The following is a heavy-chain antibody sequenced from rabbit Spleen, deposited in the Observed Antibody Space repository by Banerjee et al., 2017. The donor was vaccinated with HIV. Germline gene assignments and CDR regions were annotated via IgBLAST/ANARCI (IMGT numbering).Heavy chain of an antibody. CDR2: IDPIFGSA. Sequence: QEQLEESGGGLVKPGGTLTLTCKASAIDFSRDYYMCWVRQAPGKGLEWIGYIDPIFGSAYYASWVNGRFSISRENTQNTVSLQLNSLTAADPATYFCARGGGLWGQGTLVTVS. CDR1: AIDFSRDYY. V-gene: IGHV1S43*01. J-gene: IGHJ6*01. CDR3: ARGGGL.